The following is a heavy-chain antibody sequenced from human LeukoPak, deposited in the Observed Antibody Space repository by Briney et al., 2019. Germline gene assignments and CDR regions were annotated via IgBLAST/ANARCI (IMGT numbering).Heavy chain of an antibody. Sequence: ASVKVSCKASAYTFTRTDIIGARQAAGQGLEWMGWINPNSGRTGYAQKFQGRVTMTANTSIGTAYMELSRLRCDDTAGYYSAGSLSGLEAAGTYDYWGQGTLITVSS. CDR1: AYTFTRTD. J-gene: IGHJ4*02. D-gene: IGHD6-13*01. CDR3: AGSLSGLEAAGTYDY. CDR2: INPNSGRT. V-gene: IGHV1-8*01.